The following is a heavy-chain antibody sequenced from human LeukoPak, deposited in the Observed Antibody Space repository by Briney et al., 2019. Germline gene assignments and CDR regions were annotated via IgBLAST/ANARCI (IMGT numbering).Heavy chain of an antibody. CDR1: GFTFSSYA. D-gene: IGHD2-2*01. CDR2: ISYDGSNK. Sequence: PGGSLRLSCAASGFTFSSYAMHWVRQAPGKGLEWVAVISYDGSNKYYADSVKGRFTISRDNSKNTLYLQMNSLRAEDTAVYYCARFQGYCSSTSCYVDYWGQGTLVTVSP. V-gene: IGHV3-30*04. J-gene: IGHJ4*02. CDR3: ARFQGYCSSTSCYVDY.